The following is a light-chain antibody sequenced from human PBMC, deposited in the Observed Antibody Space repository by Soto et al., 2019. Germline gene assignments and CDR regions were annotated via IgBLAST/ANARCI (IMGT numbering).Light chain of an antibody. CDR1: SSDVGNYNY. J-gene: IGLJ1*01. CDR2: DVS. V-gene: IGLV2-14*03. Sequence: QSVLTQPASVSGSPGQSITISCTGTSSDVGNYNYVSWYQHHPGKAPKLMIYDVSNRPSGVSNRFSGSKSGNTASLTISGLQAEDEADYYCSPYTSSSTPYVFVTGTKVPVL. CDR3: SPYTSSSTPYV.